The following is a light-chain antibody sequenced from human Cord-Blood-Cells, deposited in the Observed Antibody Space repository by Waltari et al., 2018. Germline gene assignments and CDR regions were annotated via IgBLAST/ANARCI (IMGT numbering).Light chain of an antibody. CDR3: QQYYSTPTWT. J-gene: IGKJ1*01. CDR2: WAS. Sequence: DIVMTQSPDSLAVSLGERATSNCKSSQCVLYSSNNKNYLAWYQQKPGQPPKLLIYWASTRESGVPDRFSGSGSGTDFTLTISSLQAEDVAVYYCQQYYSTPTWTFGQGTKVEIK. CDR1: QCVLYSSNNKNY. V-gene: IGKV4-1*01.